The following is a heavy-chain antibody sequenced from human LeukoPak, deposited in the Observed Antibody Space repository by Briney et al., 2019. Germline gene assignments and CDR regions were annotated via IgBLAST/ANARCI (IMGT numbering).Heavy chain of an antibody. CDR2: INHSGST. J-gene: IGHJ4*02. CDR1: GGSFSGYY. D-gene: IGHD5-12*01. Sequence: SETLSLTCAVYGGSFSGYYWSWIRQPPGKGLEWIGEINHSGSTNYNPSLKSRVTISVDTSKNQFSLKLSSVTAADTAVYYCARGAILIVASSFDYWGQRTLVTVPS. CDR3: ARGAILIVASSFDY. V-gene: IGHV4-34*01.